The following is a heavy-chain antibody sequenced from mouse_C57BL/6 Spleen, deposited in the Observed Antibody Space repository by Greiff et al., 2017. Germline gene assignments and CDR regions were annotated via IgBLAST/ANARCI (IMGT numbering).Heavy chain of an antibody. J-gene: IGHJ1*03. CDR3: ARDGHYDGSRRGYVDV. CDR1: GYAFSSSW. Sequence: VQRVESGPELVKPGASVKISCKASGYAFSSSWMNWVKQRPGKGLEWIGRIYPGDGDTNYNGKFKGKATLTADKSSSTAYMQLSSLTSEDSAVYFCARDGHYDGSRRGYVDVWGTGTTVTVSS. D-gene: IGHD1-1*01. V-gene: IGHV1-82*01. CDR2: IYPGDGDT.